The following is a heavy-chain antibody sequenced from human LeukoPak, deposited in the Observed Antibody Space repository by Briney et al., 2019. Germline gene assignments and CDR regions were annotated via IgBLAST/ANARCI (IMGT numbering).Heavy chain of an antibody. CDR2: IYYRGST. J-gene: IGHJ4*02. CDR3: AGSREVRGVRLFGEYDY. Sequence: SETLSLTCAVYGGSFRGYYWSWIRQPPGKGLEWIGYIYYRGSTSYNPSLKSRVTISVDTSKNQFSLKLSSVTAADTAVYYCAGSREVRGVRLFGEYDYWGQGALVTVPS. D-gene: IGHD3-10*01. V-gene: IGHV4-59*01. CDR1: GGSFRGYY.